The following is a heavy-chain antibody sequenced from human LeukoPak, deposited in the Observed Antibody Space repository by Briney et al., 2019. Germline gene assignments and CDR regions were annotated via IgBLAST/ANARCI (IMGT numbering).Heavy chain of an antibody. Sequence: SVKVSCKASGGTFSSYAISWVRQAPGQGLEWMGGIIPIFGTANYAQKFQGRVTITADESTSTAYMELSSLRSEDTAVYYCARSAYCGGDCYSGPLDYWGQGTLVTVSS. CDR3: ARSAYCGGDCYSGPLDY. V-gene: IGHV1-69*13. CDR1: GGTFSSYA. J-gene: IGHJ4*02. D-gene: IGHD2-21*02. CDR2: IIPIFGTA.